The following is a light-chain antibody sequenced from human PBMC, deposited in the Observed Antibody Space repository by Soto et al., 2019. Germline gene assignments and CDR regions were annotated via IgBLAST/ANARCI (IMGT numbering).Light chain of an antibody. V-gene: IGKV1-5*01. Sequence: DIQMTQSPSTLSASVGDRVTITCRASQGISGRLAWYQQKPGKAPNLLIYDVPNLESGVPSRFSGTGSGTEFTLTINSLQPDDFATYYCQQYNSYSTFGPGTKVEVK. J-gene: IGKJ1*01. CDR1: QGISGR. CDR2: DVP. CDR3: QQYNSYST.